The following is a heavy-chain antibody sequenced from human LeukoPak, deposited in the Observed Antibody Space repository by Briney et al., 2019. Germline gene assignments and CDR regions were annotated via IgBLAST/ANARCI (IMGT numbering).Heavy chain of an antibody. V-gene: IGHV1-8*01. CDR1: GYTFTAYD. Sequence: ASVKVSCKASGYTFTAYDLNWVRQATGQGLEWMGWMNPKSANTGYAQKFQGRVTMTRDTSINTAYMELSSLRSEDTAIYYCARGKLTHGDYVAVDFWGQGTLVTDSS. J-gene: IGHJ4*02. CDR2: MNPKSANT. D-gene: IGHD4-17*01. CDR3: ARGKLTHGDYVAVDF.